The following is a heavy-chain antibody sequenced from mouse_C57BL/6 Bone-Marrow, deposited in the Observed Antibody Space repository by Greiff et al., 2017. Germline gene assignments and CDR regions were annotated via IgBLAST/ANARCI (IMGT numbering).Heavy chain of an antibody. J-gene: IGHJ3*01. CDR1: GFTFSSYG. CDR3: ARLRWLLPFAY. D-gene: IGHD2-3*01. V-gene: IGHV5-6*01. CDR2: ISSGGSYT. Sequence: EVQLVESGGDLVKPGGSLKLSCAASGFTFSSYGMSWVRQTPEKRLEWVATISSGGSYTYYPDSVKGRFTISRDNAKNTLYLQMSSLKSEDTAMYDCARLRWLLPFAYWGQGTLVTVSA.